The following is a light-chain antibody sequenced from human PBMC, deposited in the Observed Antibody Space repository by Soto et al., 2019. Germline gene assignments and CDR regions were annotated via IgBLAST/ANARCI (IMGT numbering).Light chain of an antibody. V-gene: IGKV2-30*02. J-gene: IGKJ2*01. CDR3: MQGTHSYT. CDR2: KVS. CDR1: QSLVHSDGNTY. Sequence: DVVMTQSPLSLPVTLGQPASISCRSSQSLVHSDGNTYPSWFQQRPGQSPRRLIYKVSKRDSGVPDRFSGSGSGTDFTLKISRMEAEDVGIYYCMQGTHSYTFGQGTRLDTK.